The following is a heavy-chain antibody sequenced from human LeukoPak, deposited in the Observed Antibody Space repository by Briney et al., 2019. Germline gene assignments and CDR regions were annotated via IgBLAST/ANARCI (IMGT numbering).Heavy chain of an antibody. J-gene: IGHJ4*02. V-gene: IGHV3-7*01. Sequence: GGSLRLSCEGSGFTFSTYWMDWVRQSPGKRLEGVASIHPDGSQKDYGESVKGRFSISRDNAKKSLYLQMNSLRAEDTATYYCATDRGYSSFDYWGQGTLVTVSS. CDR1: GFTFSTYW. CDR2: IHPDGSQK. D-gene: IGHD3-22*01. CDR3: ATDRGYSSFDY.